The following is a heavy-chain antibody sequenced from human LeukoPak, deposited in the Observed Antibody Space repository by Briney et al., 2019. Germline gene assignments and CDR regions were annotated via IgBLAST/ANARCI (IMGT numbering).Heavy chain of an antibody. J-gene: IGHJ4*02. CDR1: GFTFSSYG. Sequence: HPGGSLRLSCAASGFTFSSYGMHWVRQAPGEGLEWVAFIQYDGSDKYYADSVKGRFTISRDNSKNTMYLQMNSLRAEDTAVYYCRDPFDYWGQGTLVTVSS. V-gene: IGHV3-30*02. CDR2: IQYDGSDK. CDR3: RDPFDY.